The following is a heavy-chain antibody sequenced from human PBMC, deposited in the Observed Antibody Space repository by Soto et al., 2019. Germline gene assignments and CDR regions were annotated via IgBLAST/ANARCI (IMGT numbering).Heavy chain of an antibody. CDR3: APYRSNHIFDY. D-gene: IGHD3-3*02. CDR2: INSDGSIT. J-gene: IGHJ4*02. V-gene: IGHV3-74*01. Sequence: GGSLTLSRATSSFAISSYWMHWGRQAPGKGLVWVSRINSDGSITSYADSVKGRFTISRDNAKSTLYLQMNSLRAEDTAVYYCAPYRSNHIFDYWGQGT. CDR1: SFAISSYW.